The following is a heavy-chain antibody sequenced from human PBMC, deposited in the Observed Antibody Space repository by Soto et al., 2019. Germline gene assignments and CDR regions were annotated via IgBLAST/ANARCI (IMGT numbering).Heavy chain of an antibody. CDR2: IYHSGST. V-gene: IGHV4-30-2*01. CDR1: GGSISSGGYS. J-gene: IGHJ4*02. Sequence: SETLSLTCAVPGGSISSGGYSWSWIRQPPGKGLEWIGYIYHSGSTYYNPSLKSRVTISVDRSKNQFSLKLSSVTAADTAVYYCAKAGGLGAVAADYWGQGTLVTVSS. CDR3: AKAGGLGAVAADY. D-gene: IGHD6-19*01.